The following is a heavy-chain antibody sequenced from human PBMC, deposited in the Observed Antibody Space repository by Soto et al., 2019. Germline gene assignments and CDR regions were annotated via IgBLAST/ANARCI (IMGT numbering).Heavy chain of an antibody. D-gene: IGHD3-22*01. CDR1: GGSFSGYY. CDR3: ARDQRDDSSGYYSYYYYGMDV. Sequence: PSETLSLTCAVYGGSFSGYYWSWIRQPPGTGLEWIGEINHSGSTNYNPSLKSRVTMSVDTSKNQFSLKLSSVTAADTAVYYCARDQRDDSSGYYSYYYYGMDVWGQGTTVTVSS. CDR2: INHSGST. V-gene: IGHV4-34*01. J-gene: IGHJ6*02.